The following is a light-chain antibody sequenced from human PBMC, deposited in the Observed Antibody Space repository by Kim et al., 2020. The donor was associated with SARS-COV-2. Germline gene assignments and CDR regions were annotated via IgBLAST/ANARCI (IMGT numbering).Light chain of an antibody. CDR2: YDT. Sequence: SYELTQPPSVSVAPGQTAKITCGGNKTETKSAHWLQQRPGQAPVLVLYYDTARPSGIPERFSGSNSGNAATLTISRVEAGDEADYYCHVWDSSSDHWVFGGGTKLTVL. J-gene: IGLJ3*02. CDR1: KTETKS. CDR3: HVWDSSSDHWV. V-gene: IGLV3-21*04.